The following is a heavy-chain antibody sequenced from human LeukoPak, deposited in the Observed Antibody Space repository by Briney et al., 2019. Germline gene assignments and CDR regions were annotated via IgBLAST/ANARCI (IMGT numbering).Heavy chain of an antibody. V-gene: IGHV3-74*01. CDR1: GFTFSSYW. CDR3: ARAPNWVAGTAFDY. CDR2: INSGGSST. Sequence: GGSLRLSCAASGFTFSSYWMHWVRQAPGKGLVWVSRINSGGSSTSYADSVKGRFTISRDNAKNTLHLQMNSLRAEDTAVYYCARAPNWVAGTAFDYWGQGTLVTVSS. J-gene: IGHJ4*02. D-gene: IGHD6-19*01.